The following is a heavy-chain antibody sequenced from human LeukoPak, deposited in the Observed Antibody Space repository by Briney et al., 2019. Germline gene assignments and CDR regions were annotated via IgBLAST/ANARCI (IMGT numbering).Heavy chain of an antibody. Sequence: SQTLSLTCAISGDSISSNSAAWNWIRQSPSRGLEWLGRTYYRSKWYNDYAVSVKSRITINPDTSKNQFSLKLSSVTAADTAVYYCARRTATTRHMDVWGKGTTVTVSS. CDR2: TYYRSKWYN. J-gene: IGHJ6*03. D-gene: IGHD2-21*02. CDR1: GDSISSNSAA. V-gene: IGHV6-1*01. CDR3: ARRTATTRHMDV.